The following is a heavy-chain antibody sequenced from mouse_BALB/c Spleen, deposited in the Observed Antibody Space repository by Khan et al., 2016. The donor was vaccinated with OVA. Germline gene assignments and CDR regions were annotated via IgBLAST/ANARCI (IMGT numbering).Heavy chain of an antibody. V-gene: IGHV3-2*02. D-gene: IGHD1-1*01. CDR3: GRSVTITTVVATDFDY. Sequence: EVKLEESGPGLVKPSQSLSLTCTVTGYSITSDYAWNWIRQFPGNKLEWMGYISYRGRTSYNPSLKSRISITRDTSKNQFFLQLNSVTTEDTATYYCGRSVTITTVVATDFDYWGQGTTLTVSS. CDR1: GYSITSDYA. J-gene: IGHJ2*01. CDR2: ISYRGRT.